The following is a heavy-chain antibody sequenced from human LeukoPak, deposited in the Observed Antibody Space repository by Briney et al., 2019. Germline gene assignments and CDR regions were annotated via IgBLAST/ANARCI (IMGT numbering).Heavy chain of an antibody. V-gene: IGHV3-23*01. D-gene: IGHD1-26*01. CDR1: GFTFSSYA. J-gene: IGHJ4*02. CDR2: ISGSGGST. CDR3: AKDSHSGSYHRNFDY. Sequence: PGGSLRLSCAASGFTFSSYALSWVRQAPGKGLEWVSAISGSGGSTYYADSVKGRFTISRDNSKNTLYLQMNSLRAEGTAVYYCAKDSHSGSYHRNFDYWGQGTLVTVSS.